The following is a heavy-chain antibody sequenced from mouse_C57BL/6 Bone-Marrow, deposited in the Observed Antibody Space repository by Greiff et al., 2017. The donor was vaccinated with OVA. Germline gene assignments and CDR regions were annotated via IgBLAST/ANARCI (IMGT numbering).Heavy chain of an antibody. Sequence: QVQLQQSGPGLVQPSQSLSITCTVSGFSLTSYGVHWVRQSPGKGLEWLGVIWRGGSTDHNAAFMSRLSITKDNSKSQVFFKMNSLQADDTAIYYCAKGDYYGSRGAMDYWGQGTSVTVSS. CDR3: AKGDYYGSRGAMDY. CDR1: GFSLTSYG. CDR2: IWRGGST. V-gene: IGHV2-5*01. D-gene: IGHD1-1*01. J-gene: IGHJ4*01.